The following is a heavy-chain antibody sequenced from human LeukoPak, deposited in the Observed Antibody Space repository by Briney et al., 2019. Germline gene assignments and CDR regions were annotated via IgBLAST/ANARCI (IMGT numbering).Heavy chain of an antibody. Sequence: RGSLRLSCAASGFTFDDYAMHWVRQAPGKGLEWVSLISGDGGSTYYADSVKGRFTISRDNSKNSLYLQMNSLGTEDTALYYCATSDFAAHFDYWGQGTLVTVSS. CDR3: ATSDFAAHFDY. V-gene: IGHV3-43*02. CDR1: GFTFDDYA. J-gene: IGHJ4*02. CDR2: ISGDGGST. D-gene: IGHD2/OR15-2a*01.